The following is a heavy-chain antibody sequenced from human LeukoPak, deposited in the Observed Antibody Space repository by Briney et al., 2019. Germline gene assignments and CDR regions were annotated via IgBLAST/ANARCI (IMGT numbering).Heavy chain of an antibody. CDR2: ISAYNGNT. CDR3: ARGGYSYGLGAEYFQH. D-gene: IGHD5-18*01. Sequence: ASVKVSCKASGYTFTSYGISWVRQAPGQGREWMGWISAYNGNTNYAQKFQGRVTMTRDTSISTAYMELSRLRSDDTAVYYCARGGYSYGLGAEYFQHWGQGTLVTVSS. J-gene: IGHJ1*01. V-gene: IGHV1-18*01. CDR1: GYTFTSYG.